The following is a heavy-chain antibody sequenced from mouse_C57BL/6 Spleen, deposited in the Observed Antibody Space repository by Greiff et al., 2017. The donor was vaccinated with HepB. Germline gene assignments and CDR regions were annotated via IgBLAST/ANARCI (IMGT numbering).Heavy chain of an antibody. Sequence: EVQRVESGGGLVKPGGSLKLSCAASGFTFSDYGMHWVRQAPEKGLEWVAYISSGSSTIYYADTVKGRFTISRDNAKNTLFLQMTSLRSEDTAMYYCATYGNYGGYAMDYWGQGTSVTVSS. CDR1: GFTFSDYG. CDR3: ATYGNYGGYAMDY. J-gene: IGHJ4*01. V-gene: IGHV5-17*01. D-gene: IGHD2-1*01. CDR2: ISSGSSTI.